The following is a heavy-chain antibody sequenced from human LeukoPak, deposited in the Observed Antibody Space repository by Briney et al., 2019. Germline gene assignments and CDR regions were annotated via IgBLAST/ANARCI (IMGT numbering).Heavy chain of an antibody. Sequence: VASVKVSCKASGYTFTGYYMHWVRQAPGQGLGWMGWINPNSGGTNYAQKFQGRVTMTRDTSISTAYMELSRLRSDDTAVYYCARDGSGWYNWFDPWGQGTLVTVSS. CDR2: INPNSGGT. D-gene: IGHD6-19*01. CDR3: ARDGSGWYNWFDP. V-gene: IGHV1-2*02. J-gene: IGHJ5*02. CDR1: GYTFTGYY.